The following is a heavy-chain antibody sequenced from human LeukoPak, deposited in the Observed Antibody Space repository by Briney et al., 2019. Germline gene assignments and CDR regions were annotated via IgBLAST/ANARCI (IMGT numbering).Heavy chain of an antibody. J-gene: IGHJ4*02. CDR3: ARARYSSSWSGAFDY. CDR2: IYHSGST. Sequence: SETLSLTCTVSGYSISSGYYWGWIRQPPGKGLEWIGSIYHSGSTYYNPSLKSRVTISVDTSKNQFSLKLSSVTAADTAVYYCARARYSSSWSGAFDYWGQGTLVTVSS. V-gene: IGHV4-38-2*02. D-gene: IGHD6-13*01. CDR1: GYSISSGYY.